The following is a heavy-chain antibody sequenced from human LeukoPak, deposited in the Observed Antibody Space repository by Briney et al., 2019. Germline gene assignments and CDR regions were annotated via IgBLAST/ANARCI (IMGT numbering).Heavy chain of an antibody. J-gene: IGHJ2*01. V-gene: IGHV4-59*01. CDR3: AKPSSGSDWYFDL. Sequence: SETLSLTCTVSGASISSYYWSWIRQPPGKGLEWIGYIYYSGSTNYNPSLKSRVTISVDTSKNQFSLKLSSVTAADTAVYYCAKPSSGSDWYFDLWGRGTLVTVSS. D-gene: IGHD6-19*01. CDR2: IYYSGST. CDR1: GASISSYY.